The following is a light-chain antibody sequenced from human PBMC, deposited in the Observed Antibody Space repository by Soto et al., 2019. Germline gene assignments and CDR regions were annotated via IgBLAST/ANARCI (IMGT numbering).Light chain of an antibody. CDR1: TSDVGGYNY. Sequence: QSALTQPASVSGSPGQSITISCTGTTSDVGGYNYVSWYQQHPGKAPKLMIYEVSYRPSGVSNRFSGSKSGNTASLTISGLQREDEADYYCSSYTTSSAPVVFGGGTKLTVL. J-gene: IGLJ2*01. CDR3: SSYTTSSAPVV. V-gene: IGLV2-14*01. CDR2: EVS.